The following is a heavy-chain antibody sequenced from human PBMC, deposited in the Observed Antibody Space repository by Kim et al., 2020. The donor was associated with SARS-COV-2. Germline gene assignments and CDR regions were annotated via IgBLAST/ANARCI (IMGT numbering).Heavy chain of an antibody. Sequence: GGSLRLSCVVSGFISGDYAMHWVRQAPGKGLEWVSGISWNTNTIAYVDSVKGRFTISRDNAKKSLYLQMNSLKPEDSALYYCAILRLVRGLTFWGQGTLVTVS. CDR3: AILRLVRGLTF. V-gene: IGHV3-9*02. CDR2: ISWNTNTI. J-gene: IGHJ4*02. D-gene: IGHD3-10*01. CDR1: GFISGDYA.